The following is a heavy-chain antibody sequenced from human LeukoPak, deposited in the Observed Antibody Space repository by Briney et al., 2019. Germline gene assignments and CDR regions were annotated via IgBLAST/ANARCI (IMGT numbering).Heavy chain of an antibody. CDR3: ARVGYGDYVVDY. CDR1: GGSISSGGYC. Sequence: SETLSLTCTVSGGSISSGGYCWSWIRQHPGKGLEWIGNIYNSGSNYNNPSLKSRVTISVDTSKNQFSLRLSSVTAADTAVYYCARVGYGDYVVDYWGQGTLVTVSS. D-gene: IGHD4-17*01. J-gene: IGHJ4*02. CDR2: IYNSGSN. V-gene: IGHV4-31*03.